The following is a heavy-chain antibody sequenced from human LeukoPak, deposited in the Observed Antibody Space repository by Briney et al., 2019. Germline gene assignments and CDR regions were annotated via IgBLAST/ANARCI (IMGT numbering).Heavy chain of an antibody. CDR2: VTTDGSGA. CDR1: GFAFRNYD. D-gene: IGHD3-10*01. V-gene: IGHV3-23*01. Sequence: GGSPRLSCAASGFAFRNYDMIWVRQAPGRGLDWVSGVTTDGSGAYYADSVKGRFTVSRDNSKNTVFLQMNSLRGEDAAIYYCAKGVLGAGSLLEYFQHWGQGTLVTVSS. CDR3: AKGVLGAGSLLEYFQH. J-gene: IGHJ1*01.